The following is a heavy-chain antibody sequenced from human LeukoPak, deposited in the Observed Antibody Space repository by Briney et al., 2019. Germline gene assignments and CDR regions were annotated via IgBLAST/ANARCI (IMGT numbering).Heavy chain of an antibody. J-gene: IGHJ3*02. CDR2: ISSSSSTI. D-gene: IGHD3-9*01. V-gene: IGHV3-48*04. CDR1: GFTFSSYS. CDR3: AMYYDIGRAFDI. Sequence: GGSLRLSCAASGFTFSSYSVNWVRQAPGKGLEWVSYISSSSSTIYYADSVKGRFTISRDNAKNSLYLQMNSLRAEDTAVYYCAMYYDIGRAFDIWGQGTMVTVSS.